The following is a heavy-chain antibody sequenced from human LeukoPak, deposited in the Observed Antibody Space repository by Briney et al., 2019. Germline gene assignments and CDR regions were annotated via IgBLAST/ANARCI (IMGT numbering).Heavy chain of an antibody. J-gene: IGHJ3*02. CDR1: GGSISSSSYY. D-gene: IGHD4-23*01. CDR3: ASGVVTYAFDI. CDR2: IYYSGST. V-gene: IGHV4-39*01. Sequence: SETLSLTCTVSGGSISSSSYYWGWIRQPPGKGPEWIGSIYYSGSTYYNPSLKSRVTISVDTSKNQFSLKLSSVTAADTAVYYCASGVVTYAFDIWGQGTMVTVSS.